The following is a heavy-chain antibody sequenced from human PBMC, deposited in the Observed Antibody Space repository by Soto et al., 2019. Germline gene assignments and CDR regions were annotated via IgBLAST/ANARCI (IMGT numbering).Heavy chain of an antibody. V-gene: IGHV1-46*01. Sequence: GASVKVSCKASGYTFTSYYMHWVRQAPGQGLEWMGIINPSGGSKSYAQKFQGRVTMTRDTSTSTVYMELSSLRSEDTAVYYCAKGVAGTLAFDIWGQGTMVTVSS. D-gene: IGHD6-19*01. CDR3: AKGVAGTLAFDI. J-gene: IGHJ3*02. CDR1: GYTFTSYY. CDR2: INPSGGSK.